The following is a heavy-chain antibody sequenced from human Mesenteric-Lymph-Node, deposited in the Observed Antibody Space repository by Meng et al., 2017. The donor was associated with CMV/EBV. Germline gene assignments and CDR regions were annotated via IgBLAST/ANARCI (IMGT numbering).Heavy chain of an antibody. D-gene: IGHD3-3*01. CDR2: IYHSGST. CDR1: GSLSSSNW. J-gene: IGHJ5*02. V-gene: IGHV4-4*02. CDR3: ARVYSTIFGGHNWLDP. Sequence: GSLSSSNWWSWARLPPGKGLEWIGEIYHSGSTNYNPSLKSRVTISVDKSKNQFSLKLSSVTAADTAVYYCARVYSTIFGGHNWLDPWGQGTLVTVSS.